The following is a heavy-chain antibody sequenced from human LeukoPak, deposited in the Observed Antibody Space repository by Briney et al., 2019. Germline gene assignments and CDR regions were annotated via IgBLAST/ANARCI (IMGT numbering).Heavy chain of an antibody. CDR3: ASLDTAMVNGDY. J-gene: IGHJ4*02. Sequence: GGSLRLSCAASGITFSSYWMSWVRQAPGKGLEWVADIKQDGSEKNYVDSVKGRFTISRDNAKNSLYLQMNSLRAEDTAMYYCASLDTAMVNGDYWGQGTLVTVSS. D-gene: IGHD5-18*01. V-gene: IGHV3-7*01. CDR2: IKQDGSEK. CDR1: GITFSSYW.